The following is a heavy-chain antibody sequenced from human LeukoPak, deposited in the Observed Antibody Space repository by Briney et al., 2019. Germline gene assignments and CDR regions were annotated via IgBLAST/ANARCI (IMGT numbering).Heavy chain of an antibody. CDR3: ARVPNRSKRVVPAYYFDY. CDR1: GGSFSGYY. J-gene: IGHJ4*02. Sequence: PETLSLTCAVYGGSFSGYYWSWIRQPPGKGLEWIGEINHSGSTNYNPSLKSRVTISVDTSKNQFSLKLSSVTAADTAVYYCARVPNRSKRVVPAYYFDYWGQGTLVTVSS. D-gene: IGHD2-15*01. CDR2: INHSGST. V-gene: IGHV4-34*01.